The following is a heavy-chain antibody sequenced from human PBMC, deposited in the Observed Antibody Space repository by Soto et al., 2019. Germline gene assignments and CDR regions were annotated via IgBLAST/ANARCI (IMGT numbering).Heavy chain of an antibody. CDR2: ISGNNGKK. J-gene: IGHJ3*02. CDR1: GDIFTKYG. V-gene: IGHV1-18*01. Sequence: QIQLLQSGGDVNKPGASVKVSCTASGDIFTKYGISWVRQAPGQGLEWMGWISGNNGKKNYAQQFLDRVTMTTDTSTTTADRELSSLTSDDTAVYFGARHYCGDDCYTHDPIDMWGQGTMVTVSS. D-gene: IGHD2-21*02. CDR3: ARHYCGDDCYTHDPIDM.